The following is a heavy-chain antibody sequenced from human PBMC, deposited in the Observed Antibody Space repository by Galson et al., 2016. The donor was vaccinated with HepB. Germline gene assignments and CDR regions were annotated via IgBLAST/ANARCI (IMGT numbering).Heavy chain of an antibody. CDR2: IHVGNGNT. J-gene: IGHJ4*02. CDR3: ARVRRIEGNFDY. V-gene: IGHV1-3*01. Sequence: SVKVSCKASGYTFTSYAIHWVRQAPGQRLEWMGWIHVGNGNTAYSQKFQGRVTLSRDTSATTAYMELSRLRSEDTAVYYCARVRRIEGNFDYWGQGALVTVSS. CDR1: GYTFTSYA. D-gene: IGHD2-15*01.